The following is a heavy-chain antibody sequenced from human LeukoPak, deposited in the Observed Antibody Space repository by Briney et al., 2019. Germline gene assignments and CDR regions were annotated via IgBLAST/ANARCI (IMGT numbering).Heavy chain of an antibody. Sequence: KPSETLSLTCAASGYSISSGYYWGWIRQPPGKGLEWIGSIYHSGSTYYNPSLKSRVTISVDTSKNQFSLKLSSVTAADTAVYYCASSGWYGDYFDYWGQGTLVTVSS. V-gene: IGHV4-38-2*01. J-gene: IGHJ4*02. CDR1: GYSISSGYY. CDR2: IYHSGST. CDR3: ASSGWYGDYFDY. D-gene: IGHD6-19*01.